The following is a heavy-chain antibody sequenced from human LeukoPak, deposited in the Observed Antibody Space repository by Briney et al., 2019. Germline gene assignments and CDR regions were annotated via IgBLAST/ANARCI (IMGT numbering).Heavy chain of an antibody. CDR3: ARGPTMVPLHWAYGMDV. Sequence: GGSLRLSCAASGFTVSSNYMSWVRQAPGKGLEWVSVIYSGGSTYYADSVKGRFTISRDNSKNTLYLQMNSLRAEDTAVYYCARGPTMVPLHWAYGMDVWGQGTTVTVSS. CDR2: IYSGGST. D-gene: IGHD3-10*01. J-gene: IGHJ6*02. CDR1: GFTVSSNY. V-gene: IGHV3-66*01.